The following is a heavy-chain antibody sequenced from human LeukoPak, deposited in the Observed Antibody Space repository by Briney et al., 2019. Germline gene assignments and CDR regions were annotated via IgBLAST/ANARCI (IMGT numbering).Heavy chain of an antibody. Sequence: ASVKVSCKASGCTFSDYYMHWVRQAPGQGLEWMAWINPNSGATTYAQKFQGRVTLTKDTSINTAYMELSRLTSDDTAMYYCAREANSWYHSWGQGTLVTVSS. CDR3: AREANSWYHS. CDR1: GCTFSDYY. J-gene: IGHJ4*02. V-gene: IGHV1-2*02. D-gene: IGHD2/OR15-2a*01. CDR2: INPNSGAT.